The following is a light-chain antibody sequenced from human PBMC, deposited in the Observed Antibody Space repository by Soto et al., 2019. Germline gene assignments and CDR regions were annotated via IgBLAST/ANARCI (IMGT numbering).Light chain of an antibody. CDR1: QGISNY. J-gene: IGKJ4*01. CDR2: AAS. CDR3: QKYTNVPA. Sequence: DIQMTQSPSSLSASVGDRVTITCRASQGISNYLAWYQQIPGKVPKLLISAASTLQSGVPYRFSGSGSGTDFTLTISSLQPKDVATYYCQKYTNVPAFGGGTKVEIK. V-gene: IGKV1-27*01.